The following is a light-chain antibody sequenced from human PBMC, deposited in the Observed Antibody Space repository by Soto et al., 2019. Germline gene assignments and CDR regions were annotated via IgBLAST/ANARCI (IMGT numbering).Light chain of an antibody. V-gene: IGKV3-11*01. CDR1: DTINIY. Sequence: VVLTQSPATLSLSPGERATLSCRASDTINIYLAWYQQKPGQAPRLLIYDASNRATGIPARFSGSGSGTDFTLTISSLEPEDSAVYYCQHYDSSPPYTFGQGTKLEIK. CDR2: DAS. J-gene: IGKJ2*01. CDR3: QHYDSSPPYT.